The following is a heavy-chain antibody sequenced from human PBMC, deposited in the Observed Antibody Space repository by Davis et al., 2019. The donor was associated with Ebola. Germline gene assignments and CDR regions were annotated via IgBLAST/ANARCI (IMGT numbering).Heavy chain of an antibody. D-gene: IGHD2/OR15-2a*01. Sequence: GESLKISCVASGFTFSGYAMHWVRQAPGKGLEWVAVISYDGSNKYYADSVKGRFTISRDNAKNSLYLQMNSLRAEDTAVYYCARRMGLDVWGQGTTVTVSS. CDR2: ISYDGSNK. CDR3: ARRMGLDV. V-gene: IGHV3-30*04. J-gene: IGHJ6*02. CDR1: GFTFSGYA.